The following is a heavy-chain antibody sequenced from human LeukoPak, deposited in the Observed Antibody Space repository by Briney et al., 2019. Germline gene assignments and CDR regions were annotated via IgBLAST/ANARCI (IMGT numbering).Heavy chain of an antibody. CDR1: GGSISSYY. Sequence: SETLSLTCTVSGGSISSYYWSWIRQPAGKGLEWIGRIYTSGSTNYNPSLKRRVTMSVGTSKNQFSLKLSSVTAADTAVCYCARDTGYETLDYWGQGTLVTVSS. CDR3: ARDTGYETLDY. J-gene: IGHJ4*02. D-gene: IGHD5-12*01. V-gene: IGHV4-4*07. CDR2: IYTSGST.